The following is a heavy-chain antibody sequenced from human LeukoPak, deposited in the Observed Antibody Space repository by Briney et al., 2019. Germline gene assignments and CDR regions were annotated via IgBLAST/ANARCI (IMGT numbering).Heavy chain of an antibody. CDR1: GFTFSSYA. D-gene: IGHD5-24*01. CDR2: ISGSGGST. V-gene: IGHV3-23*01. J-gene: IGHJ4*02. CDR3: AKDGGLLAGYNYYFDY. Sequence: GRSLRLSCAASGFTFSSYAMSWVRQAPGKGLEWVSAISGSGGSTYYADSVKGRFTISRDNSKNTLYLQMNSLRAEDTAVYYCAKDGGLLAGYNYYFDYWGQGTLVTVSS.